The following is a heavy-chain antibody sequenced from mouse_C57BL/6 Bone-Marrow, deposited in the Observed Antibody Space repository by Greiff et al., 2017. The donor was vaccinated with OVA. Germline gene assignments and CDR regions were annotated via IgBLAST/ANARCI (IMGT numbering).Heavy chain of an antibody. D-gene: IGHD1-2*01. CDR3: ARRITTGAMDY. V-gene: IGHV1-47*01. Sequence: VKVVESGAELVKPGASVKMSCKASGYTFTTYPIEWMKQNHGKSLEWIGNFHPYNDDTKYNEKFKGKATLTVEKSSSTVYLELSRLTSDDSAVYYCARRITTGAMDYWGQGTSVTVSS. CDR2: FHPYNDDT. J-gene: IGHJ4*01. CDR1: GYTFTTYP.